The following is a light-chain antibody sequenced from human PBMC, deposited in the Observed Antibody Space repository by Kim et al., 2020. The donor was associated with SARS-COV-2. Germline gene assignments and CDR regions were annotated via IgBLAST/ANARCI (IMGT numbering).Light chain of an antibody. Sequence: EIVMTQSPATLSVSPGERATLSCRASQSVSRNLAWYQQKPGQTPSLLIYGASTRATGIPARFSGSGSGTEFTLTISSLQSEDFAVYYCQQYNNWPPTFGQGTKVDIK. V-gene: IGKV3-15*01. J-gene: IGKJ1*01. CDR3: QQYNNWPPT. CDR2: GAS. CDR1: QSVSRN.